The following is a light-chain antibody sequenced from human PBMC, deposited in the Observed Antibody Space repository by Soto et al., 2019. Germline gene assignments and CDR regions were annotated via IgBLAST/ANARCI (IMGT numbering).Light chain of an antibody. J-gene: IGLJ1*01. Sequence: QSVLTQPPSVSGAPGQRVTISCTGSSSNIGAGHDVHWYQHLPGTAPKLLIYGNGNRPSGVPDRFSGSKSGTSASLAITGLQAEDEADSCCQSYDSSLSGSEVFGTGTKVTVL. CDR2: GNG. V-gene: IGLV1-40*01. CDR1: SSNIGAGHD. CDR3: QSYDSSLSGSEV.